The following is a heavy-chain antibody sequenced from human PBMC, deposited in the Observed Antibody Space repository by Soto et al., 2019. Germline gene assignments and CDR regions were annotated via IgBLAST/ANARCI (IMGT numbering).Heavy chain of an antibody. J-gene: IGHJ4*02. V-gene: IGHV1-69*05. Sequence: SVKVSCKASGYTFSSYAISWVRQAPGQGLEWMGGIIPIFGTANYAQKFQGRVTITRDTSASTAYMELSSLRSEDTAVYYCARGSGYYYWDDYWGQGTLVTVSS. D-gene: IGHD3-22*01. CDR3: ARGSGYYYWDDY. CDR1: GYTFSSYA. CDR2: IIPIFGTA.